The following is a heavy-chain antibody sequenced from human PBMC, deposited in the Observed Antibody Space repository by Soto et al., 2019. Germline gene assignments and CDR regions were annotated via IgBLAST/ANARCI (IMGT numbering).Heavy chain of an antibody. CDR2: IIRIFGTP. J-gene: IGHJ6*02. Sequence: QVPLVQSGAEVKKPGSSVKVSCKASGGTFSSYAINWVRQAPGQGLEWMGGIIRIFGTPDYAQRFQGRVTITADESTSTAYMEPSSLRSEDTAVYYCARQGSNEYYYYGMDVWGQGTTVTVSS. V-gene: IGHV1-69*12. CDR3: ARQGSNEYYYYGMDV. CDR1: GGTFSSYA. D-gene: IGHD3-10*01.